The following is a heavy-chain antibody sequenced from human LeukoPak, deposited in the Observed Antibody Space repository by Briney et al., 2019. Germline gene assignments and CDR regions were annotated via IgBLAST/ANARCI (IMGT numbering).Heavy chain of an antibody. J-gene: IGHJ4*02. CDR1: GFTVRSYA. D-gene: IGHD3-16*01. Sequence: GGSLRLSCAASGFTVRSYAIYWVRQAPGTGLEWVSFISYDGNNQYYADSVKGRFTISRDNSKNTLYLQMNSLRTEDTAVYYCAKDAGDQGYFDYWGQGTLVTVSS. V-gene: IGHV3-30*04. CDR2: ISYDGNNQ. CDR3: AKDAGDQGYFDY.